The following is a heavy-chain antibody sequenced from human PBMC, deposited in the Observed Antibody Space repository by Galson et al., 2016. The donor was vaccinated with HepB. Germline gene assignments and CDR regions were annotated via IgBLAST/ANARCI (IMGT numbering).Heavy chain of an antibody. CDR2: IDPSDSYT. J-gene: IGHJ4*02. Sequence: QSGAEVTQPGESLRISCKGPGYTFGSYWISWVRQKPGKGLEWLGRIDPSDSYTNYSPSFQGHVSISADRSISTAYLHWHSLKAADTAMYYCTFYRGDDGFSDYFDSWGQGTLTTVSS. V-gene: IGHV5-10-1*01. CDR3: TFYRGDDGFSDYFDS. D-gene: IGHD5-24*01. CDR1: GYTFGSYW.